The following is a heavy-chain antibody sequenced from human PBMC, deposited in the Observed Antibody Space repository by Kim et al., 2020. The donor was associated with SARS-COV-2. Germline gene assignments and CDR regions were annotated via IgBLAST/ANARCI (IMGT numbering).Heavy chain of an antibody. CDR1: GYTFTSYD. CDR2: MNPNSGNT. CDR3: SRVGNSRVRQLAY. D-gene: IGHD6-13*01. Sequence: ASVKVSCTASGYTFTSYDINWVRQATGQGLEWVGWMNPNSGNTGYAQKFQGRVTMTRNTSISPAYIDLSSLISEATAVYYFSRVGNSRVRQLAYSGQGTL. J-gene: IGHJ4*02. V-gene: IGHV1-8*02.